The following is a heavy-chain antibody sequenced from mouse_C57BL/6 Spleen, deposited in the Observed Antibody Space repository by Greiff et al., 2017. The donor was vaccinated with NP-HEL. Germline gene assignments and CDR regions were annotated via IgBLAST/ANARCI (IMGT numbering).Heavy chain of an antibody. V-gene: IGHV1-64*01. CDR2: IHPNSGST. CDR1: GYTFTSYW. Sequence: VQLQQPGAELVKPGASVKLSCKASGYTFTSYWMHWVKQRPGQGLEWIGMIHPNSGSTNYNEKFKSKATLTVDKSSSTAYMQLSSLTSEDSAVYYCARSGYYGSSSHWYFDVWGTGTTVTVSS. J-gene: IGHJ1*03. CDR3: ARSGYYGSSSHWYFDV. D-gene: IGHD1-1*01.